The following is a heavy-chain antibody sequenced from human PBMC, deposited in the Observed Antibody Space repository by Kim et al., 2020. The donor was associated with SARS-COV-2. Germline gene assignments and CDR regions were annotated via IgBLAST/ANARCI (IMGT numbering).Heavy chain of an antibody. CDR2: VDQSGST. D-gene: IGHD3-10*01. CDR1: GGSFSSGSDY. J-gene: IGHJ4*02. Sequence: SETLSLTCTVSGGSFSSGSDYWSWVRQPPGKGLEWIGYVDQSGSTDYNPSLKSRVTISADTSKSQFFLWLNYVTAADTAVYYCGREGSEASGSDDNRLDSWGQGTLVTVSS. V-gene: IGHV4-61*01. CDR3: GREGSEASGSDDNRLDS.